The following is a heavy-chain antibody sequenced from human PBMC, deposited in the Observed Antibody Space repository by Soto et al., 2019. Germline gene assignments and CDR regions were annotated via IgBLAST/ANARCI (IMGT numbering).Heavy chain of an antibody. J-gene: IGHJ6*02. Sequence: GGSLRLSCAASGFTFSSYAMTWVRQAPGKGLEWVSAISDSGISTYYTDSVKGRFTISRDNSKNTLYLQMNSLRAEDTAVYFCAKAATYCDSTSCIRPANPDVWGQGTSVTVSS. D-gene: IGHD2-2*01. CDR1: GFTFSSYA. CDR3: AKAATYCDSTSCIRPANPDV. CDR2: ISDSGIST. V-gene: IGHV3-23*01.